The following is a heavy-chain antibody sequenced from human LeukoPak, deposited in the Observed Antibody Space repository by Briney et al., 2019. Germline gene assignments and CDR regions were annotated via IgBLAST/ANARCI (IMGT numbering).Heavy chain of an antibody. CDR2: IRSKANSYAT. CDR3: TTHDYGDYVAGY. D-gene: IGHD4-17*01. V-gene: IGHV3-73*01. CDR1: GFTFGDYA. J-gene: IGHJ4*02. Sequence: GGSLRLSCTTSGFTFGDYAMSWVRQASGKGLEWVGRIRSKANSYATAYAASVKGRFTISRDDSKNTAYLQMNSLKTEDTAVYYCTTHDYGDYVAGYWGQGTLVTVSS.